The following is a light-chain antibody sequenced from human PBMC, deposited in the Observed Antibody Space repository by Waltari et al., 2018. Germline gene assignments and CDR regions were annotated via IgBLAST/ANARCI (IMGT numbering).Light chain of an antibody. V-gene: IGLV2-23*02. CDR1: SSDVGGYNY. CDR3: CSYAGSSTYV. Sequence: QSALTQPASVSGSPGQSITISCTGTSSDVGGYNYVSWYQQHPGKAPKLMIYDVSKRPSVVSTRFSGSKSGNTASLTISGLQAEDEADYYCCSYAGSSTYVFGTGTKVTVL. CDR2: DVS. J-gene: IGLJ1*01.